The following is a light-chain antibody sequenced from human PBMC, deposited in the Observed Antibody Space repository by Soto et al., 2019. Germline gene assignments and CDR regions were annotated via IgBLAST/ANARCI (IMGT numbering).Light chain of an antibody. V-gene: IGKV3-20*01. CDR3: QKYGNFWT. CDR1: QSVSSSY. CDR2: GAS. Sequence: EIVLTQSPGTLSVSPGDIVTLSCRASQSVSSSYLTWYQQKPGQAPRLLIYGASTRATGIPARFSGSGSGTDFSLTIRRLEPDDFAVYYCQKYGNFWTFGQGTKVDIK. J-gene: IGKJ1*01.